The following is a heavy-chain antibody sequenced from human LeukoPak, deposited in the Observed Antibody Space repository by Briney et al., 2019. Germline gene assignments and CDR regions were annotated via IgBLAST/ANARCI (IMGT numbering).Heavy chain of an antibody. CDR1: GFTFDDYA. CDR2: ISWDGGST. J-gene: IGHJ6*03. Sequence: GGSLRLSCAASGFTFDDYAMHWVRQAPGKGLEWVSLISWDGGSTYCADSVKGRFTISRDNSKNSLYLQMNSLRAEDTALYYCAKDGTYSEDYYMDVWGKGTTITVSS. D-gene: IGHD2-15*01. CDR3: AKDGTYSEDYYMDV. V-gene: IGHV3-43D*03.